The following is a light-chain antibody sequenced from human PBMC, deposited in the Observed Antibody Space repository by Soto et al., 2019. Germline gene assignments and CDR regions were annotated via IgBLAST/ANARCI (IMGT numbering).Light chain of an antibody. CDR1: QSVSSY. CDR3: QQRSNWPLT. V-gene: IGKV3-11*01. Sequence: EIVLTQSPATLSLSPGERATLSCRASQSVSSYLAWYQQKPGQAPRLLIYDASNRATGIPARFSGSGSGTAFTLTTSSREPEDFAVYYCQQRSNWPLTFGVGTKVEIK. J-gene: IGKJ4*01. CDR2: DAS.